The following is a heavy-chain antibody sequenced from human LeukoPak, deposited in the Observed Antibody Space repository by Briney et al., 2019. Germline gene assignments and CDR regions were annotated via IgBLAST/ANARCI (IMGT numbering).Heavy chain of an antibody. CDR3: ATGIQLWLRDYYGMDV. J-gene: IGHJ6*02. V-gene: IGHV1-24*01. D-gene: IGHD5-18*01. CDR1: GYTLTELS. CDR2: FYPEDGET. Sequence: ASVNVSCKVSGYTLTELSMHWVRQAPGKGLGWVGGFYPEDGETIYAQKFQGRVTMTADTPTDTAYMGLSSLRSEDTAVYYCATGIQLWLRDYYGMDVWGQGTTVTVSS.